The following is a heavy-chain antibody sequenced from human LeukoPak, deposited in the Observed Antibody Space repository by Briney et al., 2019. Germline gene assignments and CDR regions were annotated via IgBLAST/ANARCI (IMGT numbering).Heavy chain of an antibody. CDR1: GYTLTELS. D-gene: IGHD1-26*01. CDR3: ATSQIGALPVDY. J-gene: IGHJ4*02. V-gene: IGHV1-24*01. CDR2: FDPEDGET. Sequence: ASVKVSCKVSGYTLTELSMHWVRQAPGKGLEWMGGFDPEDGETIYAQKFQGRVTMTEDTSTDTAYVELSSLRSEDTAVYYCATSQIGALPVDYWGQGTLVTVSS.